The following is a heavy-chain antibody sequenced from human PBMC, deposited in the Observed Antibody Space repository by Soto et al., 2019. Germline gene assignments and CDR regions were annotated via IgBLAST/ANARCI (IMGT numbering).Heavy chain of an antibody. V-gene: IGHV3-23*01. CDR1: GFTFSSYT. CDR3: AKDLRPDGVWDFDY. Sequence: EVQLLESGGDLVQPGGSLRLSCAASGFTFSSYTMTWVRQAPGKGLEWVSGINSGGRTYYADSVKGRFTISRDDSKNTRDLQIISLRAEDTAVYYCAKDLRPDGVWDFDYWGQGTLVTVSS. CDR2: INSGGRT. D-gene: IGHD4-17*01. J-gene: IGHJ4*02.